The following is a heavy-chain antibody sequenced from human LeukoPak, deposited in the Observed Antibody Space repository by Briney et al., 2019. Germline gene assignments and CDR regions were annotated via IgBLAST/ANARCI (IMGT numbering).Heavy chain of an antibody. Sequence: GGSLRLSCAASGFTFSSYAMSWVRQAPGKGLEWVSAISGSGGSTYYADSVKGRFTISRDNSKNTLYLRMNSLRVEDTAVFYCARGGSLGERTDIWGQGTMVTVSS. J-gene: IGHJ3*02. CDR1: GFTFSSYA. CDR2: ISGSGGST. V-gene: IGHV3-23*01. CDR3: ARGGSLGERTDI. D-gene: IGHD3-16*01.